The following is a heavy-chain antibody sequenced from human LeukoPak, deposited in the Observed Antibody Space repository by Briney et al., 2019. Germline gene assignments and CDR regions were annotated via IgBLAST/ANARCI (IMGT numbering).Heavy chain of an antibody. J-gene: IGHJ4*02. Sequence: SETLSLTCAVYGGSFSGYYWSWIRQPPGKGLEWIGEINHSGSTSYNPSLKSRVTISVDTSKNQFSLKLSSVTAADTAVYYCARHTSGGVRDYWGQGTLVTVSS. CDR1: GGSFSGYY. CDR2: INHSGST. CDR3: ARHTSGGVRDY. D-gene: IGHD3-16*01. V-gene: IGHV4-34*01.